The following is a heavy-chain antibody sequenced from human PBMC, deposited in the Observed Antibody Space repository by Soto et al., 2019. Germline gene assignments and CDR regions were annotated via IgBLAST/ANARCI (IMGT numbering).Heavy chain of an antibody. V-gene: IGHV1-8*01. Sequence: AAVMVSCKACGCTFTSYDIYWVRQATGQGLEWMGWMNPNTGNSAYAQKFQGRVTVTSDTSINTVHMELSSLRSEDTAVYYCARRAETNGWNGFGADKYYFDFWGQGTLVTVSS. CDR2: MNPNTGNS. J-gene: IGHJ4*02. CDR3: ARRAETNGWNGFGADKYYFDF. D-gene: IGHD1-1*01. CDR1: GCTFTSYD.